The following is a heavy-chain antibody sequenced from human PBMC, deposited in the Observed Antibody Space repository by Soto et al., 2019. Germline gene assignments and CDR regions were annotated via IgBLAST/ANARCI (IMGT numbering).Heavy chain of an antibody. Sequence: QVQLVQSGAEVKKPGSSVKVSCKASGGTFSSYAISWVRQAPGQGLAWMGGIIPIFGTANYAQKFQGRVTITANESTSTAYMELSSPRSEDTAVCYCGRMLTPSKTRITIVGGGPRTGDDDYYGMDVWGQGTTVTVSS. CDR2: IIPIFGTA. V-gene: IGHV1-69*01. J-gene: IGHJ6*02. CDR1: GGTFSSYA. D-gene: IGHD3-10*01. CDR3: GRMLTPSKTRITIVGGGPRTGDDDYYGMDV.